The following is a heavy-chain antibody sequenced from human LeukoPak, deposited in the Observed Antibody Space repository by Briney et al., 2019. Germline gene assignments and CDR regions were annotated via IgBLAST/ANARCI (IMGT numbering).Heavy chain of an antibody. Sequence: KPSETLSLTCAVSGDSINSDYWNWIRQAPGKGLEWIGFIYYSGSTNYNPSLKSRVTISVDASRNHFSLKLNSVTAADTAVYYCARRMKLAAKGDAFDIWGQGTMVTVSS. CDR3: ARRMKLAAKGDAFDI. V-gene: IGHV4-59*08. D-gene: IGHD6-25*01. J-gene: IGHJ3*02. CDR2: IYYSGST. CDR1: GDSINSDY.